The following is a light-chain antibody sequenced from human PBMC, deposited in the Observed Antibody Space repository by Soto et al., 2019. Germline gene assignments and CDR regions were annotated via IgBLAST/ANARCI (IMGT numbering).Light chain of an antibody. CDR2: GAS. CDR1: RSYPISS. Sequence: ESVLTQSPGTESLSPGERATLSCRANRSYPISSLDRSQEKFGQAPRLLIYGASSRATVIPARFRASASGRDLPIHISRLEFEDFEVYCCQQDGSLTPWMFGRGYKVENK. V-gene: IGKV3-20*01. J-gene: IGKJ1*01. CDR3: QQDGSLTPWM.